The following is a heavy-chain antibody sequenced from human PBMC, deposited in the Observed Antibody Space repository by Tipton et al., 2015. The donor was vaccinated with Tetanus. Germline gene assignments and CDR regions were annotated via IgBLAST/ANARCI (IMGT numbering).Heavy chain of an antibody. J-gene: IGHJ4*02. D-gene: IGHD2-21*02. CDR2: VSSDGNTK. CDR1: EFTFSGFS. CDR3: ARGMAEASNCGGDCYSDY. V-gene: IGHV3-30-3*01. Sequence: SLRLSCAAFEFTFSGFSIHWVRQALGKGLEWVAVVSSDGNTKYYADSVKGRFTSSRDNSKNTVYLQMNSLRAEDTAVYSCARGMAEASNCGGDCYSDYWGQGTLVTVSS.